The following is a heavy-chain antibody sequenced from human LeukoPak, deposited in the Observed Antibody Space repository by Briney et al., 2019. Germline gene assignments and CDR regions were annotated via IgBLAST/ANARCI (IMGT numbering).Heavy chain of an antibody. Sequence: GGSLRLSCAASGFNFNKYWMHWVRQAPGKGLVWVSRINGEGTTTSYADSVKGGFTMSRDNAKNTLYLQMNSLRAEDTALYYCAKSEDLDYWGQGTLVTVSS. D-gene: IGHD1-14*01. CDR3: AKSEDLDY. J-gene: IGHJ4*02. CDR1: GFNFNKYW. V-gene: IGHV3-74*01. CDR2: INGEGTTT.